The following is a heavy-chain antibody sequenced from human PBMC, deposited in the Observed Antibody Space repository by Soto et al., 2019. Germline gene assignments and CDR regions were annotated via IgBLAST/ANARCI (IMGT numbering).Heavy chain of an antibody. CDR2: ISSSSSYI. V-gene: IGHV3-21*01. D-gene: IGHD2-2*02. Sequence: GGSLRLSCAASGFTFSSYSMNWVRQAPGKGLEWVSSISSSSSYIYYADSVKGRFTISRDNAKNSLYLQMNSLRAEDTAVYYCARDHIVVVPAAIPEDNYYYYGMDVWGQGTTVTVSS. CDR1: GFTFSSYS. J-gene: IGHJ6*02. CDR3: ARDHIVVVPAAIPEDNYYYYGMDV.